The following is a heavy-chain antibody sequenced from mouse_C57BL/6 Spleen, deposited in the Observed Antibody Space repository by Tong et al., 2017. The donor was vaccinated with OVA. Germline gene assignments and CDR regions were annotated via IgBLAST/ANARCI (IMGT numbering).Heavy chain of an antibody. V-gene: IGHV1-15*01. J-gene: IGHJ2*01. CDR2: IDPETGGT. CDR3: ARLAAQATSLDY. D-gene: IGHD3-2*02. Sequence: VQLQESGAELVRPGASVTLSCKASGYTFTDYEMHWVKQTPVHGLEWIGAIDPETGGTVYNQKFKGKAILTADKSSSTAYMELRSLTSEDSAVYYCARLAAQATSLDYWGQGTTLTVSS. CDR1: GYTFTDYE.